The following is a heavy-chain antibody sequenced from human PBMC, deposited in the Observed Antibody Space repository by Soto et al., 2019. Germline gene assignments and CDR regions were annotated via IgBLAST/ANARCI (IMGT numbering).Heavy chain of an antibody. V-gene: IGHV1-18*01. CDR3: ARVDGSGSPEALWYYYYMDV. CDR2: ISAYNGNT. Sequence: GASVKVSCKASGYTFTSYGISWVRQAPGQGLEWMGWISAYNGNTNYAQKLQGRVTMTTDTSTSTAYMELRSLRSDDTAVYYCARVDGSGSPEALWYYYYMDVWGKGTTVTVSS. CDR1: GYTFTSYG. J-gene: IGHJ6*03. D-gene: IGHD3-10*01.